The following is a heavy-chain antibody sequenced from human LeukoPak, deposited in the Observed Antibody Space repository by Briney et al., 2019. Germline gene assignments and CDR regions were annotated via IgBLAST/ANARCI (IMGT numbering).Heavy chain of an antibody. Sequence: SVKVSCKASGGTFSSYAISWVRQAPGQGLEWMGGIIPIFGTANYAQKFQGRVTITTDESTSTAYMELSSLRSEDKAVYYCARGGGSYYEGNYWGQGTLVTVSS. CDR1: GGTFSSYA. D-gene: IGHD1-26*01. CDR3: ARGGGSYYEGNY. V-gene: IGHV1-69*05. CDR2: IIPIFGTA. J-gene: IGHJ4*02.